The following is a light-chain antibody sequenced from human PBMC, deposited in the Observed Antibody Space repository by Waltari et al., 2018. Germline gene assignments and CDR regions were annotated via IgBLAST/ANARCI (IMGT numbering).Light chain of an antibody. V-gene: IGKV4-1*01. CDR1: QSVLYSSNNKNY. J-gene: IGKJ5*01. CDR2: WAS. CDR3: QQLYTTPMT. Sequence: DIVMTQSPDSLAVSLGKRATINCKSRQSVLYSSNNKNYVAWYQQKPGQPPKLLVDWASTRESGVPDRFSAGGSGTDFTLTISSLQAEDVAVYYCQQLYTTPMTFGQGTRLEIK.